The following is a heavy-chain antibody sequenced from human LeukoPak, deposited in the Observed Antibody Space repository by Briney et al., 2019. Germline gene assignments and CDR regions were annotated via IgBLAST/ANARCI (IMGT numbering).Heavy chain of an antibody. CDR1: GNSY. V-gene: IGHV1-46*01. CDR3: ASGGYDWCAYDY. J-gene: IGHJ4*02. CDR2: INPSGGGS. D-gene: IGHD5-12*01. Sequence: GASEKVSCKASGNSYIHWVRQAPGQGLEWMGMINPSGGGSSYAQKSQGRVTMTRDTSTSLVYMELSSLRSEDTAVYFCASGGYDWCAYDYWGQGTPVTVSS.